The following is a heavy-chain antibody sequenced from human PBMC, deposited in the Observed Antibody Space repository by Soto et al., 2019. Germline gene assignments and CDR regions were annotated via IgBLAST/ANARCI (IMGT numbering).Heavy chain of an antibody. D-gene: IGHD3-10*01. CDR3: AREAQDYYGSGRAGRFYY. J-gene: IGHJ4*02. V-gene: IGHV1-2*04. Sequence: GASVKVSCKASGYTFTGYYMHWVRQAPGQGLEWMGWINPNSGGTNYAQKFQGWVTMTRDTSISTAYMELSRLRSDDTAVYYCAREAQDYYGSGRAGRFYYCGQGTLVTVSA. CDR1: GYTFTGYY. CDR2: INPNSGGT.